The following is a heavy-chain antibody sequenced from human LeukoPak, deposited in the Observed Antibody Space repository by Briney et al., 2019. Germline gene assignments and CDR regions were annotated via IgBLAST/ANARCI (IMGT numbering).Heavy chain of an antibody. CDR1: GGSFSGYY. V-gene: IGHV4-34*01. Sequence: SETLSLTCAVYGGSFSGYYWSWIRQPPGKGLEWIGEINHSGSTNYNPSLKSRITISVDTSKNQFSLKLSSVTAADAAVYYCASSTVNYYGMDVWGQGTTVTVSS. CDR2: INHSGST. D-gene: IGHD4-17*01. CDR3: ASSTVNYYGMDV. J-gene: IGHJ6*02.